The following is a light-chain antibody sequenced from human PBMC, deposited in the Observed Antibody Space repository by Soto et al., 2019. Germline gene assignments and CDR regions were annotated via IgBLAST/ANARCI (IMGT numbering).Light chain of an antibody. Sequence: EIEITQTQTSLSASVGDRVTITCRASQSISSYLNWYHQKPGKAPKLLIYAASSLQSGVPSRFSGSGSGTDFTLTISSLQPEDFATYYCQQSYSTPITFCQGTRLEIK. CDR3: QQSYSTPIT. J-gene: IGKJ5*01. CDR1: QSISSY. V-gene: IGKV1-39*01. CDR2: AAS.